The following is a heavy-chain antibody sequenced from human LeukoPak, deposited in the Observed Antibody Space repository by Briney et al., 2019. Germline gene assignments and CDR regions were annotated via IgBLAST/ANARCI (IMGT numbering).Heavy chain of an antibody. V-gene: IGHV3-30*03. Sequence: GGSLRLSCAASGFTFSSYGMHWVRQAPGKGLEWVALISYDGTNKYYADSVKGRFTISRDNSKNTLYLQMNSLRAEDTAVYYCARARAPPFDYWGQGTLVTVSS. J-gene: IGHJ4*02. CDR3: ARARAPPFDY. CDR1: GFTFSSYG. CDR2: ISYDGTNK.